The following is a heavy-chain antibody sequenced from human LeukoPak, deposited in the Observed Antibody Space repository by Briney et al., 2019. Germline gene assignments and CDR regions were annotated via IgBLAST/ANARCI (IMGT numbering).Heavy chain of an antibody. J-gene: IGHJ6*04. V-gene: IGHV1-2*04. D-gene: IGHD5-18*01. CDR3: ARDRIPSGYAMDV. CDR1: GYTFTGYY. CDR2: INPNSGGT. Sequence: GASVRVSCKASGYTFTGYYMHWVRQAPGQGLEWMGWINPNSGGTNYAQKFQGWVTMTRDTSVSTAYMELSRLRSDDTAVYYCARDRIPSGYAMDVWGKGTTVTVSS.